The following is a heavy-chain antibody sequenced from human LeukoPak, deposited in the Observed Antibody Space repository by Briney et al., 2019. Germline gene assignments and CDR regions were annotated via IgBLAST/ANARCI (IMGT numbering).Heavy chain of an antibody. Sequence: ASVKVSCKTSGYTFTSHGISWVRQAPGQGLEYMGWISGYNDDTNYAQRFQGRLTRTKDTSTSTAYMELRSLTSDDTAVYYCAKDSFTTIVVVTNDAFDFWGRGTMVIVSS. D-gene: IGHD3-22*01. J-gene: IGHJ3*01. CDR3: AKDSFTTIVVVTNDAFDF. CDR1: GYTFTSHG. CDR2: ISGYNDDT. V-gene: IGHV1-18*01.